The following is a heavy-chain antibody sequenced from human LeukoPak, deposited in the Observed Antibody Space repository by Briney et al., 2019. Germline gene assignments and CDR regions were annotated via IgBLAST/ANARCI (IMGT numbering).Heavy chain of an antibody. Sequence: GSLRLSCAASGFTFSNAWMSWVRQAPGKGLEWVSAISGSGGSTYYADSVKGRFTISRDNSKNTLYLQMNSLRAEDTAVYYCAKAVGSLDPFDIWGQGTMVTISS. V-gene: IGHV3-23*01. CDR3: AKAVGSLDPFDI. D-gene: IGHD4-23*01. J-gene: IGHJ3*02. CDR2: ISGSGGST. CDR1: GFTFSNAW.